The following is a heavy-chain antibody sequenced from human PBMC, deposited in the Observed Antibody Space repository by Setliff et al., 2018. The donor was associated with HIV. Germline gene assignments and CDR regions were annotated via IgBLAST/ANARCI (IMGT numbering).Heavy chain of an antibody. CDR3: ARGGFNHAFDI. D-gene: IGHD2-15*01. V-gene: IGHV3-30*02. CDR2: INYDESYE. J-gene: IGHJ3*02. CDR1: GFTFSAHG. Sequence: PGGSLRLSCAASGFTFSAHGMHWVRQAPGKGLEWVAFINYDESYEYYADSVKGRFTISRDNAKSTVYLQMGSLSADDTAVYYCARGGFNHAFDIWGQGTMVTVSS.